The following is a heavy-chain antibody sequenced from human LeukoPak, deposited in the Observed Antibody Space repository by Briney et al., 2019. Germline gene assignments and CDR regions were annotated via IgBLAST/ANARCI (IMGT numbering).Heavy chain of an antibody. V-gene: IGHV4-30-2*01. CDR2: ICHSGST. Sequence: PSQTLSLTCAVSGGSISSGGYSWSWIRQPPGKGLEWIGYICHSGSTYYNPSLKSRVTISVDRSKNQFSLKLSSVTAADTAVYYCARGTSDGVVPFDYWGQGTLATVSS. CDR3: ARGTSDGVVPFDY. J-gene: IGHJ4*02. CDR1: GGSISSGGYS. D-gene: IGHD3-3*01.